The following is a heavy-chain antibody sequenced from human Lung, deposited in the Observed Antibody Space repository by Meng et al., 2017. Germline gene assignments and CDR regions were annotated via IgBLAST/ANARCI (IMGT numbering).Heavy chain of an antibody. Sequence: EVQRVEAGGVLVQPGGSLRLSCAASGFTFTAFSMTWVRQAPGKGLEWVSTISSTGDSTFYPDSVKGRFIVSRDNSKNTLYLQMNSLRAEDMAIYYCAKEAAMASWGQGTLVTVSS. J-gene: IGHJ5*02. V-gene: IGHV3-23*04. CDR1: GFTFTAFS. D-gene: IGHD5-18*01. CDR2: ISSTGDST. CDR3: AKEAAMAS.